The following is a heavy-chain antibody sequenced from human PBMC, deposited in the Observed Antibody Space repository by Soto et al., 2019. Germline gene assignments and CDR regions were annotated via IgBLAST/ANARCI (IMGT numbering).Heavy chain of an antibody. Sequence: RASVKVSCKVSGGTFSSFAISWVRQAPGQGLEWMGGLVLILGTANYAQKFQGRVTFSADDSTSTTHMEMSGLRSEDTAVYFCASGYYDSSGYSIYNCGQGTQVTVSS. CDR1: GGTFSSFA. CDR2: LVLILGTA. D-gene: IGHD3-22*01. V-gene: IGHV1-69*13. J-gene: IGHJ4*02. CDR3: ASGYYDSSGYSIYN.